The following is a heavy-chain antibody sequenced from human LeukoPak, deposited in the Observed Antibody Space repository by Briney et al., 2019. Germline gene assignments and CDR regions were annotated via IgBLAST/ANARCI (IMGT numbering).Heavy chain of an antibody. J-gene: IGHJ4*02. Sequence: PSETLSLTCTVSGGSISSGGYYWSWIRQPPGKGLEWIGYIYHSGSTYYNPSLKSRVTISVDRSKNQFSLKLSSVTAADTAVYYCARRGLRFFGRPGSFDYWGQGTLVTVSS. V-gene: IGHV4-30-2*01. CDR3: ARRGLRFFGRPGSFDY. D-gene: IGHD3-3*01. CDR1: GGSISSGGYY. CDR2: IYHSGST.